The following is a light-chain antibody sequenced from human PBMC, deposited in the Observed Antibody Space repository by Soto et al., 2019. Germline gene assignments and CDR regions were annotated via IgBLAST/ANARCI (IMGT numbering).Light chain of an antibody. V-gene: IGKV3-15*01. CDR1: QSVSIN. CDR3: QQYNNWPLIT. Sequence: IVITQSPATLSVSPGERATLSCRASQSVSINIAWFQQKPGRPPSLLIYDASTRATGIPARISGSGSGTEFTLTISSLQSEDSAVYYCQQYNNWPLITFGQGTRLEIK. J-gene: IGKJ5*01. CDR2: DAS.